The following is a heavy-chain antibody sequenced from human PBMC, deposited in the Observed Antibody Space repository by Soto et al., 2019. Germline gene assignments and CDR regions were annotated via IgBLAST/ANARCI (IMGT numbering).Heavy chain of an antibody. V-gene: IGHV4-59*01. Sequence: PSETLSLTCTVSGGSISSYYWSWIRQPPGKGLEWIGYIYYSGSTNYNPSLKSRVTISVDTSKNQFSLKLSSVTAADTAVYYCARVPLDSCSGGSCTGSFDDWGQGTLVTVSS. D-gene: IGHD2-15*01. CDR1: GGSISSYY. CDR3: ARVPLDSCSGGSCTGSFDD. J-gene: IGHJ4*02. CDR2: IYYSGST.